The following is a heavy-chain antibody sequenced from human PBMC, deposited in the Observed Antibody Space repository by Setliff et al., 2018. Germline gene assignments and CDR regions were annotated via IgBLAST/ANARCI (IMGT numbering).Heavy chain of an antibody. V-gene: IGHV4-39*07. CDR2: IYHDGRA. CDR3: ARSFSRREKFLLDY. J-gene: IGHJ4*02. Sequence: SCKASGGTVTSFAISWVRQAPGQGPEWIGIIYHDGRAYYSTSLKSRVNLSLDMSKTQFSLHLNSVTAADTAVYYCARSFSRREKFLLDYWGQGALVTVSS. CDR1: GGTVTSFAIS.